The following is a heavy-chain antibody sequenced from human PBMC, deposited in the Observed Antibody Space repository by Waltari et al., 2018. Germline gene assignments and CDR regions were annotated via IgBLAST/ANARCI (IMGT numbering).Heavy chain of an antibody. CDR3: AREALGGTKAFDM. CDR1: GYTFTAYY. CDR2: INSNTGGA. V-gene: IGHV1-2*02. J-gene: IGHJ3*02. Sequence: QIQIMQSGAEVKKPGASVQVSCQASGYTFTAYYLHWSRQAPGQELEWIGWINSNTGGADWAQSFQGRVTVTRDTSISTVYMELSGLTSDDTAVYYCAREALGGTKAFDMWGQGTMVTVSS. D-gene: IGHD1-7*01.